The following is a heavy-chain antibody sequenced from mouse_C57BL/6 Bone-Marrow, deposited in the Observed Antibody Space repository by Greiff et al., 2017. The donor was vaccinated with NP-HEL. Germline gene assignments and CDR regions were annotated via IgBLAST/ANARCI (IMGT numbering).Heavy chain of an antibody. J-gene: IGHJ2*01. CDR2: IYPGSGNT. Sequence: VKLMESGAELVRPGASVKLSCKASGYTFTDYYINWVKQRPGQGLEWIARIYPGSGNTYYNEKFKGKATLTAEKSSSTAYMQLSSLTSEDSAVYFCARRSLPGSFDYWGQGTTLTVSS. CDR3: ARRSLPGSFDY. V-gene: IGHV1-76*01. CDR1: GYTFTDYY. D-gene: IGHD4-1*01.